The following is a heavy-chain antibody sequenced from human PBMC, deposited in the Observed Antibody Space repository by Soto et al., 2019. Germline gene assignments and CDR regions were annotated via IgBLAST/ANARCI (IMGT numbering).Heavy chain of an antibody. V-gene: IGHV1-18*01. D-gene: IGHD3-22*01. CDR2: ISAYNDNT. CDR1: GYTFTSYG. Sequence: QVQLVQSGAEVKKPGASVKVSCKASGYTFTSYGISWVRQAPGQGLEWMGWISAYNDNTNFAQKLQGRVTMTTDTSTSTADLELRSLRSDYTAVYYCARDGSYYDSSGYYYNYFDYWGQGTLLIVSS. J-gene: IGHJ4*02. CDR3: ARDGSYYDSSGYYYNYFDY.